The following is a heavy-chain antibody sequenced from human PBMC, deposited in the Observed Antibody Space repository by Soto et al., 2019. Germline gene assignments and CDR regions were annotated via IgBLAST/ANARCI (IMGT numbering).Heavy chain of an antibody. Sequence: QVQLVQSGAEVKKPGASVQVSCKASGYTFTSYAMHWVRQAPGQRREWMGWINAGNGNTKYSQKFQGRVTITRDTSASTAYMELSSLRSEDTAVYYCARGRQQLVLGRFDYWGQGTLVTVSS. J-gene: IGHJ4*02. CDR2: INAGNGNT. CDR3: ARGRQQLVLGRFDY. D-gene: IGHD6-6*01. CDR1: GYTFTSYA. V-gene: IGHV1-3*01.